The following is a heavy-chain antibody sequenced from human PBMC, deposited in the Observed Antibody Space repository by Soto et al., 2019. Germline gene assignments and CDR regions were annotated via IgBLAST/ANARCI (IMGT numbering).Heavy chain of an antibody. D-gene: IGHD5-12*01. CDR2: ISGSGGST. CDR3: AKDQGYSGYDSTFDY. J-gene: IGHJ4*02. Sequence: GGSLRLSCAASGFTFSSYAMSWVRQAPGKGLEWVSAISGSGGSTYYADSVKGRFTISRDNSKNTLYLQMNSLRAEDTAVYYYAKDQGYSGYDSTFDYWGQGTLVTVSS. CDR1: GFTFSSYA. V-gene: IGHV3-23*01.